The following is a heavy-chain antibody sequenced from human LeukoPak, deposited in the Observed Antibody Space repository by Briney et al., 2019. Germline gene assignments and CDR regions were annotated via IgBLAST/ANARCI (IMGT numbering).Heavy chain of an antibody. J-gene: IGHJ4*02. CDR2: ISSSSSTI. D-gene: IGHD3-3*01. CDR1: GFTFSSYS. Sequence: PGGSLRLSCAASGFTFSSYSMNWVRQAPGKGLEWVSYISSSSSTIYYADSVKGRFTISRDNAKNSLYLQMNSLRAEDTAVYYCANSFGVAAYYFDYWGQGTLVTVSS. V-gene: IGHV3-48*01. CDR3: ANSFGVAAYYFDY.